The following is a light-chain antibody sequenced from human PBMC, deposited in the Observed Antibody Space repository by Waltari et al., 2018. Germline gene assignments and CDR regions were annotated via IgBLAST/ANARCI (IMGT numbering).Light chain of an antibody. V-gene: IGKV1-39*01. Sequence: DIQMTQSPSSMSTSVGDRVTITCRASQNIKKYLSWYQQKPGKAPNLLIYSASSLQSGVPSRFSGSGSGTDFTLTIISLQPEDFATYYCQQTYNAPLTLGGGTKVEIK. CDR2: SAS. J-gene: IGKJ4*01. CDR3: QQTYNAPLT. CDR1: QNIKKY.